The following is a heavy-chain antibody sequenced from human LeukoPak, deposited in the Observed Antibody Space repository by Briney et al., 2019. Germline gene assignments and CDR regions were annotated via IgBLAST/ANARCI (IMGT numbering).Heavy chain of an antibody. V-gene: IGHV3-74*01. Sequence: PGGSLRLSCAASGFTFSNYWMYWIRQVPGKGLVWVSHIKYDGSATNYADSVKGRFTISRDNAKNTLYLQMNSLRAEDTAVYYCVSGSLQSGYNFDYWGQGAWSPSRQ. CDR3: VSGSLQSGYNFDY. D-gene: IGHD3-3*01. CDR1: GFTFSNYW. CDR2: IKYDGSAT. J-gene: IGHJ4*02.